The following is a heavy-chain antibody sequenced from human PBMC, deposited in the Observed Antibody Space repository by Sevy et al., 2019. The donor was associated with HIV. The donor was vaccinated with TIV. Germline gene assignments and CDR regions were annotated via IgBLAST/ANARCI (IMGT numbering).Heavy chain of an antibody. CDR3: TTVVKNDFLNGHVNYYGLDV. J-gene: IGHJ6*02. CDR1: GFNFNYAW. V-gene: IGHV3-15*01. CDR2: IISKTDGGST. D-gene: IGHD3-3*01. Sequence: GGSLRLSCVASGFNFNYAWMNWVRQAPGKGLEWVGRIISKTDGGSTNYAAPAKGRFTISRDDSKNTLFLEMNSLKTEDTAVYYCTTVVKNDFLNGHVNYYGLDVWGQGTTVTVSS.